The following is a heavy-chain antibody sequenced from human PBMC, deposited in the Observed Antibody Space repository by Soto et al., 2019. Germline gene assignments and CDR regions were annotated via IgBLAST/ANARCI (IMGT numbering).Heavy chain of an antibody. Sequence: QVQLVQSGAEVKKPGSSVKVSCKASGGTFSSYTISWVRQAPGQGLEWMGRIIPILGIANYAQKFQGRVTITADKSTSTAYMELSSLRSDDTAVYYCARDLGSGWHNWFDPWGQGTLVTVSS. CDR2: IIPILGIA. CDR1: GGTFSSYT. CDR3: ARDLGSGWHNWFDP. D-gene: IGHD6-19*01. V-gene: IGHV1-69*08. J-gene: IGHJ5*02.